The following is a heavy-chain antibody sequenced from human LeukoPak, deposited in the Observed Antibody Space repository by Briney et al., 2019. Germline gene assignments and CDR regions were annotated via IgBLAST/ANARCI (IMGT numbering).Heavy chain of an antibody. CDR3: ARLGGGHSSSWYDAFDI. CDR2: IKQDGSEK. D-gene: IGHD6-13*01. CDR1: GFTFSSYW. Sequence: GGSLRPSCAASGFTFSSYWMSWVRQAPGKGLEWVANIKQDGSEKYYVDSVKGRFTISRDNAKNSLYLQMNSLRAEDTAVYYCARLGGGHSSSWYDAFDIWGQGTMVTVSS. V-gene: IGHV3-7*01. J-gene: IGHJ3*02.